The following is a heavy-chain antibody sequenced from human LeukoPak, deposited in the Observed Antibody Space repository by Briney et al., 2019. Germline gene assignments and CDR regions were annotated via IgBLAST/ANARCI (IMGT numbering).Heavy chain of an antibody. CDR3: ARDPYGDYEGLALGAFDI. Sequence: SGTLSLTCAVSGGSISSNNWWSWVRQPPGKGLEWIGEIFHRGNTHYNPSLKSRVTISVDKSKNQFSLKVMSVTAADTAVYYCARDPYGDYEGLALGAFDIWGLGTVVTVSS. CDR1: GGSISSNNW. J-gene: IGHJ3*02. V-gene: IGHV4-4*02. D-gene: IGHD4-17*01. CDR2: IFHRGNT.